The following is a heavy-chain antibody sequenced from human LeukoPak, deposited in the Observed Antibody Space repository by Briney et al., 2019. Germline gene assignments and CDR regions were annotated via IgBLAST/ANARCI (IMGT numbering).Heavy chain of an antibody. V-gene: IGHV3-23*01. CDR2: ITSSGGYT. D-gene: IGHD2-2*01. J-gene: IGHJ6*03. CDR1: GFTFSSYA. Sequence: GGSLRLSCVASGFTFSSYAMSWVRQAPGKGLEWVSTITSSGGYTYYADSVKGRFTISRDNSKNTLYLQMNSLRAEDTAVYYCAKDGGPPQYQLLQYYYYYMDVWGKGTTVTVSS. CDR3: AKDGGPPQYQLLQYYYYYMDV.